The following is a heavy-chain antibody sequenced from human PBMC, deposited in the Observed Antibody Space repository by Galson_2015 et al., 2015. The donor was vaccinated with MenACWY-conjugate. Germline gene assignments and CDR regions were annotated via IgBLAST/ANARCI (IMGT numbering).Heavy chain of an antibody. CDR2: IKSITDGGTT. J-gene: IGHJ4*02. Sequence: SLRLSCAASAFTFSNAWMNWVRQAPGKGLEWVGRIKSITDGGTTDYAAPVKGRFTISRDDSKNTLYVQMNSLKTEDTAVYYCTTHGDYAHFDYWGQGTLVTVSS. D-gene: IGHD4-17*01. CDR3: TTHGDYAHFDY. CDR1: AFTFSNAW. V-gene: IGHV3-15*07.